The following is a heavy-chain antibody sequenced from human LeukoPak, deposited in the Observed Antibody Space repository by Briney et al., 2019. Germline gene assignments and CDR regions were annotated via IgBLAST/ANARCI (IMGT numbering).Heavy chain of an antibody. CDR1: GGTFSSYA. CDR3: ARDPHNIVVVPAARSGAFDI. CDR2: IIPIFGTA. Sequence: GSSVKVSCKASGGTFSSYAIGWVRQAPGQGLEWMGGIIPIFGTANYAQKFQGRVTITADESTSTAYMELSSLRSEDTAVYYCARDPHNIVVVPAARSGAFDIWGQGTMVTVSS. J-gene: IGHJ3*02. D-gene: IGHD2-2*01. V-gene: IGHV1-69*01.